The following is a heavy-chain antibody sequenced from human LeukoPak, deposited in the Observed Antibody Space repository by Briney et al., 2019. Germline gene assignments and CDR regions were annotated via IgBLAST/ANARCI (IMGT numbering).Heavy chain of an antibody. CDR1: RFTFSSYS. J-gene: IGHJ6*02. Sequence: GGSLRLSCAASRFTFSSYSMNWVRQAPGKGLEWVSYISSSSSTIYYADSVKGRFTISRDNAKNSLYLQMNSLRAEDTAVYYCARSQGVHYYYGMDVWGQGTTVTVSS. CDR2: ISSSSSTI. CDR3: ARSQGVHYYYGMDV. V-gene: IGHV3-48*04. D-gene: IGHD3-10*01.